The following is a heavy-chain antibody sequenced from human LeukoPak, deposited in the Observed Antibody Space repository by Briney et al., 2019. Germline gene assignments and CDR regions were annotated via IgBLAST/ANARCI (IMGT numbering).Heavy chain of an antibody. CDR3: ATLDGYCSSTSCRLGDY. J-gene: IGHJ4*02. V-gene: IGHV5-51*01. D-gene: IGHD2-2*03. CDR1: GYSFTSYW. Sequence: GESLKISCKGSGYSFTSYWIGWGRQMPGKGVGGRGSIYPGESDTRYSPSFQGQVTISADKSISTAYLQWSSLKASNTAMYYCATLDGYCSSTSCRLGDYWGQGTLVTVSS. CDR2: IYPGESDT.